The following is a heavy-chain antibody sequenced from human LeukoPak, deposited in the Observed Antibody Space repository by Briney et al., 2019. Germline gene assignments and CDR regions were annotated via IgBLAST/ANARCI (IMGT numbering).Heavy chain of an antibody. Sequence: GGSLRLSCAASGFTFSRYAMSWVRQAPGKGLEWVSAISGSGGSTYYADSVKGRFTISRDNSKNTLYLQMNSLRAEDTAVYYCAKNPGMLLAEYFQHWGQGALVTVSS. CDR1: GFTFSRYA. D-gene: IGHD2-15*01. V-gene: IGHV3-23*01. CDR3: AKNPGMLLAEYFQH. CDR2: ISGSGGST. J-gene: IGHJ1*01.